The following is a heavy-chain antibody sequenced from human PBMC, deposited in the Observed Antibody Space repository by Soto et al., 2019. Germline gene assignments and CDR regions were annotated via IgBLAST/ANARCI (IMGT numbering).Heavy chain of an antibody. CDR2: ISSSGSAI. D-gene: IGHD2-21*02. V-gene: IGHV3-48*03. CDR1: GFTFSSFE. J-gene: IGHJ5*02. Sequence: EVQLVESGGGLVQPGGSLRLSCAASGFTFSSFEMNWVRQAPGMGLEWVSYISSSGSAIYYADSVKGRFTISRDNAKNSLYLQMNSLRAEDTAVYYCAIVDLAYCGGDCYYNWFDPWGQGTLVTVSS. CDR3: AIVDLAYCGGDCYYNWFDP.